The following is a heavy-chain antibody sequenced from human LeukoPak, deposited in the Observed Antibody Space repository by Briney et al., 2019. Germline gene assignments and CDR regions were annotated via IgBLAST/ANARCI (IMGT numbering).Heavy chain of an antibody. D-gene: IGHD5-24*01. V-gene: IGHV4-59*11. Sequence: PSETLSLTCTVSGGSMSGLHWSWIRQPPGKGLEWIGYISYSGNTNYNPSLKSRVTISVETSKNQFSLNLNSMTAAVTAIYYCAKGDGYNPSWGQGTLVTVSS. CDR2: ISYSGNT. CDR3: AKGDGYNPS. J-gene: IGHJ5*02. CDR1: GGSMSGLH.